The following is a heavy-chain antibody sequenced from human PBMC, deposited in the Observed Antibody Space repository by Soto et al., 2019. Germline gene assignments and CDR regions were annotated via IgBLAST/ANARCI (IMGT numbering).Heavy chain of an antibody. CDR2: TYYRSKWYN. Sequence: SQTLSLTCAISGDSVSSNNAAWNWIRQSPSRGLEWLGRTYYRSKWYNDYAVSGKSRITINLYTSKNQFSLQLNSVNPEDTAVYYCARITRSSGYYYGYYCMDVWGQGTMVTVSS. V-gene: IGHV6-1*01. J-gene: IGHJ6*02. CDR1: GDSVSSNNAA. CDR3: ARITRSSGYYYGYYCMDV. D-gene: IGHD3-22*01.